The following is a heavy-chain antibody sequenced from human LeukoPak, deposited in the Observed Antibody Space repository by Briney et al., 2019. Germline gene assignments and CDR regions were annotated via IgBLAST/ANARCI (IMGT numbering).Heavy chain of an antibody. J-gene: IGHJ4*02. Sequence: GGSLRLSCATSGFTFDDYGMNWVRQAPGKGLEWVSAISGSGGSTYYADSVKGRFTISRDNSKNTLYLQMNSLRAEDTAVYYCAKESIAAAGPYFDYWGQGTLVTVSS. V-gene: IGHV3-23*01. CDR1: GFTFDDYG. CDR3: AKESIAAAGPYFDY. D-gene: IGHD6-13*01. CDR2: ISGSGGST.